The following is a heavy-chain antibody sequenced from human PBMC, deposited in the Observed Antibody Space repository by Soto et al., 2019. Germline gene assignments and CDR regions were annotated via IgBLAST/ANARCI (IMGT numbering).Heavy chain of an antibody. CDR1: GYTFTSYY. D-gene: IGHD3-22*01. V-gene: IGHV1-46*01. J-gene: IGHJ4*02. Sequence: ASVKVSRKASGYTFTSYYMHWVRQAPGQGLEWMGIINPSGGSTSYAQKFQGRVTMTRDTSTSTVYMELSSLRSEDTAVYYCAVGYYYDSSGYYLGYWGQGTLVTVSS. CDR3: AVGYYYDSSGYYLGY. CDR2: INPSGGST.